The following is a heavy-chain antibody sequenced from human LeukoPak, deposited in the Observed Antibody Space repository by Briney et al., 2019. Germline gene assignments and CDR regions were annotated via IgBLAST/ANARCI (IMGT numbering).Heavy chain of an antibody. CDR3: ARGEVGATSCCAFDI. CDR1: GGSISSGGYS. Sequence: PSETLSLTCTVSGGSISSGGYSWSWIRQPPGKGLEWIGYIYHSGSTYYNPSLKSRVTISVDRSKNQFSLKLSSVTAADTAVYYCARGEVGATSCCAFDIWGQGTMVTVSS. J-gene: IGHJ3*02. V-gene: IGHV4-30-2*01. CDR2: IYHSGST. D-gene: IGHD1-26*01.